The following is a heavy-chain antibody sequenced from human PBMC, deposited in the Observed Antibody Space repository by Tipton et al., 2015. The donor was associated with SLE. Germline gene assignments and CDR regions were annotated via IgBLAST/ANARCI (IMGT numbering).Heavy chain of an antibody. CDR3: AKRLLWFGEPLYGMDV. CDR2: ISGSGDST. Sequence: SLRLSCAASEFTFSNYAMNWVRQAPGKGLEWVSGISGSGDSTNYADSVKGRFTISRDNSKNTLYLQMNSLRAEDTAVYYCAKRLLWFGEPLYGMDVWGQGTTVTVSS. V-gene: IGHV3-23*01. J-gene: IGHJ6*02. CDR1: EFTFSNYA. D-gene: IGHD3-10*01.